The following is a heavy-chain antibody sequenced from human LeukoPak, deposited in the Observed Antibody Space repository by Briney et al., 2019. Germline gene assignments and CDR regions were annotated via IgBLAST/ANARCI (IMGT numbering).Heavy chain of an antibody. CDR1: GDSVSGSPAV. D-gene: IGHD3-10*01. Sequence: SQTLSLTCAISGDSVSGSPAVWNWIRQSPSRGLEWLGRAYYRSKWFIDYALSVKGRITITPDTSKNQFSLQLNSVTTEDTAVYYCARGAVRGGTNFDYWGQGTLVTVSS. J-gene: IGHJ4*02. V-gene: IGHV6-1*01. CDR3: ARGAVRGGTNFDY. CDR2: AYYRSKWFI.